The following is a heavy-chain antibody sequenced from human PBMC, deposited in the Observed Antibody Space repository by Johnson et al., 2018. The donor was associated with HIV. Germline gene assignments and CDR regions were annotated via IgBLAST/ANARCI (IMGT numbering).Heavy chain of an antibody. J-gene: IGHJ3*02. Sequence: WVAVISYDGSNKYYADSVKGRFTISRDNSKNTLYLQMNSLRAEDTAVYYCAKDRRDGYNYGGGAFDIWGQGTMVTVSS. V-gene: IGHV3-30-3*02. CDR3: AKDRRDGYNYGGGAFDI. D-gene: IGHD5-24*01. CDR2: ISYDGSNK.